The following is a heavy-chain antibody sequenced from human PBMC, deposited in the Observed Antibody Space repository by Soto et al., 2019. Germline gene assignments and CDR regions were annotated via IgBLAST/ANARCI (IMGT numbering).Heavy chain of an antibody. CDR3: ARRFGPQGPFDP. Sequence: SETLSLTCTVSGGSIISSSYYWGWIRQPPGKGLEWIGSVYYSGSTYSNPSLKSRVTISVDTSKNQFSLKLPSVTAADTAVYYCARRFGPQGPFDPWGQGTLVTVSS. J-gene: IGHJ5*02. V-gene: IGHV4-39*01. CDR1: GGSIISSSYY. D-gene: IGHD3-10*01. CDR2: VYYSGST.